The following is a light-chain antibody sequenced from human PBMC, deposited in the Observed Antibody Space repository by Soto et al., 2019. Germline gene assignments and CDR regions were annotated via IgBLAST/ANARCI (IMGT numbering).Light chain of an antibody. J-gene: IGKJ2*01. V-gene: IGKV4-1*01. CDR3: QKYNSAPHT. CDR1: QSVLYSSNNKNY. Sequence: DIVMTQSPDSLAVSLGERATINCKSSQSVLYSSNNKNYLAWYQQKPGQPPKLLIYWASTRESGVPDRFSGSGSGTDFTLTISSLQAEDVAVYYCQKYNSAPHTFGQGTKLEIK. CDR2: WAS.